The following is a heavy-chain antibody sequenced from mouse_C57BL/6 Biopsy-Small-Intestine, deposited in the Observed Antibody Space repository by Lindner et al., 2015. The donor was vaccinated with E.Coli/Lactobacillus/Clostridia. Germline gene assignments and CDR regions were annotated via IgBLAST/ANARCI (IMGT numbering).Heavy chain of an antibody. J-gene: IGHJ4*01. CDR1: GFTFSDYK. CDR2: ISNLAYSV. V-gene: IGHV5-15*01. CDR3: ARPYYYAMDY. Sequence: VQLQESGGGLVQPGGSLKLSCAASGFTFSDYKMAWVRQAPRKGPEWVAIISNLAYSVYYADTVTGRFTISRENVKNTLYLEMTGLRSEDTATYYCARPYYYAMDYWGQGTAVTVSS.